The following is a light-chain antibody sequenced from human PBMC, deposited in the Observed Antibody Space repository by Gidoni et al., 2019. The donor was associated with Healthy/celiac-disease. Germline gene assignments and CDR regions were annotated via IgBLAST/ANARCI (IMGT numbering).Light chain of an antibody. CDR1: QSVSSY. J-gene: IGKJ3*01. CDR2: DAS. CDR3: QQRSNWLGT. Sequence: EIVLTQSPATLSLSPGERATLSCRASQSVSSYLAWYQQKPGQAPRLLIYDASNRATGIPARFSGSESGTDFTLTISSLEPEDFAVYYCQQRSNWLGTFGPGTKVDIK. V-gene: IGKV3-11*01.